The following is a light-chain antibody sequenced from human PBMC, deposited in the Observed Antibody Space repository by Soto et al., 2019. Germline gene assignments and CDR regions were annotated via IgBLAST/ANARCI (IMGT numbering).Light chain of an antibody. J-gene: IGLJ1*01. CDR3: SAYAGSNTLV. CDR2: EVT. V-gene: IGLV2-8*01. CDR1: ISDIGGYNY. Sequence: QSALTQPASVSGTPGQSITISCTGSISDIGGYNYVSWYQQHLGKAPKLIIYEVTLRPSGVPDRFPGSKSGNTASLTVSGLQADDEADYYCSAYAGSNTLVFGTGTKLTVL.